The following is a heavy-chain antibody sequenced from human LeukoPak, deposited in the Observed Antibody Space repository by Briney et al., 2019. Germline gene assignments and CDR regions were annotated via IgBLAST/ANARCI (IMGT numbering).Heavy chain of an antibody. J-gene: IGHJ5*02. CDR3: ARGGYCSSTSCHEGWFDP. CDR2: ICYDGSNK. D-gene: IGHD2-2*01. V-gene: IGHV3-33*01. Sequence: GRSLRLSCAASGFTFSSYCMHWVRQAPGKGLEWVAVICYDGSNKYYADSVKGRFTISRDNSKNTLYLQMNSLRAEDTAVYYCARGGYCSSTSCHEGWFDPWGQGTLVTVSS. CDR1: GFTFSSYC.